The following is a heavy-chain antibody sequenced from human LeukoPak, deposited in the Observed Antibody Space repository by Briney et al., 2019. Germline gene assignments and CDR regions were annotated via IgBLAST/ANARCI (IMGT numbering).Heavy chain of an antibody. CDR3: ARAQGWFGNFDY. Sequence: SETLSLTCTVSGYSISSGYYWGWIRQPPGKGLEWIGSIYHSGSTYYNPSLKSRVTISVDTSKNQFSLKLSSVTAADTAVYYCARAQGWFGNFDYWGQGTLVTVSS. D-gene: IGHD3-10*01. CDR2: IYHSGST. V-gene: IGHV4-38-2*02. J-gene: IGHJ4*02. CDR1: GYSISSGYY.